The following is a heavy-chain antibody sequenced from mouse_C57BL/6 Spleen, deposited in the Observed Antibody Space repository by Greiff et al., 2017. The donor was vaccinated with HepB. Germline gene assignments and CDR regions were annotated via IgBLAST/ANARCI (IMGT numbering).Heavy chain of an antibody. Sequence: QVQLQQPGAELVKPGASVKMSCKASGYTFTSYWITWVKQRPGQGLEWIGDIYPGSGSTNYNEKFKSKATLTVDTSSSTAYMQLSSLTSEDSAVYYCARGLYLNVYFDYWGQGTTLTVSS. CDR3: ARGLYLNVYFDY. CDR2: IYPGSGST. J-gene: IGHJ2*01. CDR1: GYTFTSYW. V-gene: IGHV1-55*01. D-gene: IGHD2-12*01.